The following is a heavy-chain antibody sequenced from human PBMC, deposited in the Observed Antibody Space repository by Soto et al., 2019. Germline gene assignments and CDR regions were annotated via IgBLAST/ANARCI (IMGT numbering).Heavy chain of an antibody. D-gene: IGHD6-13*01. J-gene: IGHJ4*02. CDR3: AKDQGSSWYEIDY. CDR1: GFSFSNYA. CDR2: ISGGGGGT. Sequence: PGGSLRLSRAASGFSFSNYAMNWVRQAPGKGLEWVSGISGGGGGTYYADSVKGRFIISRDNSKNTVYLQMNSLRAEDTAFYYCAKDQGSSWYEIDYWGQGTLVTVSS. V-gene: IGHV3-23*01.